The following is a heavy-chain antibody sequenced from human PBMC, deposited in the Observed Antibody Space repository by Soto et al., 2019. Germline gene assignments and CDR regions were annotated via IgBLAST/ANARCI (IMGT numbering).Heavy chain of an antibody. J-gene: IGHJ5*02. D-gene: IGHD2-15*01. CDR3: AREGYCSGGSCYYHRPNWFDP. V-gene: IGHV1-69*13. CDR2: IIPIFGTA. CDR1: GGTFSSYA. Sequence: SVKVSCKASGGTFSSYAISWVQQAPGQGLEWMGGIIPIFGTANYAQKFQGRVTITADESTSTAYMELSSLRSEDTAVYYCAREGYCSGGSCYYHRPNWFDPWGQGTLVTVSS.